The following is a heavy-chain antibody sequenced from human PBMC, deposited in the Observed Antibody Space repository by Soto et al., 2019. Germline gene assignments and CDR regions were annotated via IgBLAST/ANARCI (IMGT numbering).Heavy chain of an antibody. CDR2: IIPIFGTA. CDR3: ARSTSPGDFSSGYHPRVLVYGMDV. V-gene: IGHV1-69*13. Sequence: RASVKVSCKASGGTFSSYAISWVRQAPGQGLEWMGGIIPIFGTANYAQKFQGRVTITADESTSTAYMELSSLRSEDTAVYYCARSTSPGDFSSGYHPRVLVYGMDVWGQGTTVTVSS. D-gene: IGHD3-3*01. CDR1: GGTFSSYA. J-gene: IGHJ6*02.